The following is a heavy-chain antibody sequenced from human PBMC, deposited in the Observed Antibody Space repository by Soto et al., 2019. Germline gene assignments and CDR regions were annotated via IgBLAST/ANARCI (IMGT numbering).Heavy chain of an antibody. J-gene: IGHJ4*02. V-gene: IGHV3-30-3*01. CDR1: GFTFSSYA. CDR3: ARGADDYPYYFDY. Sequence: QVQLVESGGGVVQPGRSLRLSCAASGFTFSSYAMHWVRQAPGKGLEWVAVISYDGSNKSYADSVKGRFTISRDNSKNTLYLQMNSLRTEDTAVYYWARGADDYPYYFDYWGQGTLVTVSS. D-gene: IGHD4-17*01. CDR2: ISYDGSNK.